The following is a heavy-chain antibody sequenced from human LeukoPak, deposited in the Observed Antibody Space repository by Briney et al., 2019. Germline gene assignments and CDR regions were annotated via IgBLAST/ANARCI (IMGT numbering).Heavy chain of an antibody. Sequence: GGSLRLSCAASGFTFRSYAMSWVRQAPGKGLDWVSTITGSGGTTYYADSADSVKGRLTISRDNSKNTLYLQMNSLTAEDTAVYYCAKLRGYTAYDSDYIDYGGQGTLVTVSS. D-gene: IGHD5-12*01. CDR3: AKLRGYTAYDSDYIDY. V-gene: IGHV3-23*01. J-gene: IGHJ4*02. CDR2: ITGSGGTT. CDR1: GFTFRSYA.